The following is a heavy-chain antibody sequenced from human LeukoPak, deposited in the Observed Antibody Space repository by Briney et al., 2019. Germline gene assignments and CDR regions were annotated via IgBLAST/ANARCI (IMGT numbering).Heavy chain of an antibody. CDR1: GVSFSSHS. CDR3: ARDHRYYYDSSGYYGNWFDP. D-gene: IGHD3-22*01. Sequence: GGSLRLSCAACGVSFSSHSMHWVRQAPGKGLVWASGISRDGTSTNYPDAVKGRFTISRDNAKNSLYLQMNSLRAEDTAVYYCARDHRYYYDSSGYYGNWFDPWGQGTLVTVSS. J-gene: IGHJ5*02. V-gene: IGHV3-74*01. CDR2: ISRDGTST.